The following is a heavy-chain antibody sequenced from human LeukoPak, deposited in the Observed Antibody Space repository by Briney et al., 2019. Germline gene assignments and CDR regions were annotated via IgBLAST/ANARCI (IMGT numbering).Heavy chain of an antibody. V-gene: IGHV1-18*01. Sequence: ASVKVSSKASGLSGTPVGITWVRQSPGQGLEWMGWISTYSGNTNYAQKFQGRVTMTTETSTTTAYMELRRLRSDDTAVCYCAGGHDSSSYLFYWGQGTLVTVSS. CDR3: AGGHDSSSYLFY. J-gene: IGHJ4*02. CDR1: GLSGTPVG. D-gene: IGHD3-22*01. CDR2: ISTYSGNT.